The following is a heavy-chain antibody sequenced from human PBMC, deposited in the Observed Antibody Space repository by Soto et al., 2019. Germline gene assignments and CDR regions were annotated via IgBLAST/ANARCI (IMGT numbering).Heavy chain of an antibody. CDR3: ARLMGTRFDL. V-gene: IGHV3-72*01. CDR2: ARNKANSYTT. J-gene: IGHJ4*02. D-gene: IGHD2-8*01. CDR1: GFTFSEHH. Sequence: PGGSLRLSCAASGFTFSEHHMDWVRQAPGKGLEWVGRARNKANSYTTAYAASVKGRFTISRDDSKNSLSLQMNSLKTEDTAVYFCARLMGTRFDLWGQGTLVTVSS.